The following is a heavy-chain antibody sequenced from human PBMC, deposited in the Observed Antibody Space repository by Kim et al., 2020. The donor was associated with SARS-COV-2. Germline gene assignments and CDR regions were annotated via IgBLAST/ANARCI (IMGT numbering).Heavy chain of an antibody. Sequence: GGSLRLSCAASGFDFSNSWMHWVRQVPGKGLLWISRINIDGSSTRYADSVRGRFTISRDNAKNTLYLEMNNLRAEDTAVYYCAREENYSDSNYHYYYFGSWGQGTLVTVSS. CDR1: GFDFSNSW. J-gene: IGHJ4*02. D-gene: IGHD3-16*01. CDR2: INIDGSST. V-gene: IGHV3-74*01. CDR3: AREENYSDSNYHYYYFGS.